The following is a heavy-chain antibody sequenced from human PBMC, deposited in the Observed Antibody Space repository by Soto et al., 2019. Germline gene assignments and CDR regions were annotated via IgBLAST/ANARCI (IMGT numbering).Heavy chain of an antibody. CDR3: AKDVHYYYYYGMDV. V-gene: IGHV3-30*18. CDR1: GFTFSSYG. J-gene: IGHJ6*02. CDR2: ISYDGSNK. Sequence: QVQLVESGGGVVQPGRSLRLSCAASGFTFSSYGMHWVRQAPGKGLEWVAVISYDGSNKYYADSVKDRFTISRDNSKNTLYLQMNSLRAEDTAVYYCAKDVHYYYYYGMDVWGQGTTVTVSS.